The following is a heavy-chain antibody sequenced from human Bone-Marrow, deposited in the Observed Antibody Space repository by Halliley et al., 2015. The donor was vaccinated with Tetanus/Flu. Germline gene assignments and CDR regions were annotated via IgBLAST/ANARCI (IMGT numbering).Heavy chain of an antibody. CDR1: GHTFTDYY. Sequence: QLVQSGAEVKKPGATVKISCRISGHTFTDYYIHWVQQAPGKGLEWMGLVDPEDGETIHAENFQGRVTITADTSTDTAYMHLSSLRSEDTAVYYCATSSGVKFDYWGQGTLVTVSS. CDR3: ATSSGVKFDY. CDR2: VDPEDGET. V-gene: IGHV1-69-2*01. D-gene: IGHD6-6*01. J-gene: IGHJ4*02.